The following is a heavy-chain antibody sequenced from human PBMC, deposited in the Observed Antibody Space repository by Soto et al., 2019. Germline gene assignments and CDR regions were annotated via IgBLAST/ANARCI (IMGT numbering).Heavy chain of an antibody. CDR3: ARDGTIFGVVPTASNWFDP. D-gene: IGHD3-3*01. CDR2: INPSGGST. CDR1: GYTFTSYY. Sequence: GASVKVSCKASGYTFTSYYMHWVRQAPGQGLEWMGIINPSGGSTSYAQKFQGRVTMTRDTSTSTVYMQLSSLRSEDTAVYYCARDGTIFGVVPTASNWFDPWGQGTLVTVSS. J-gene: IGHJ5*02. V-gene: IGHV1-46*01.